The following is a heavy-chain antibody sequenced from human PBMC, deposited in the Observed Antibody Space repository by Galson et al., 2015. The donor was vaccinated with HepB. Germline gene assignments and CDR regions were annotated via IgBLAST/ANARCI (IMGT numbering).Heavy chain of an antibody. Sequence: SVKVSCKASGYTFTGYYMHWVRQAPGQGLEWMGRINPNSGGTNYAQRFQGRVTMTRDPSVSTAYMELSRLGSGDTAVYYCARPAYDFWSDNNWFDPWGQGSLVTVSS. CDR3: ARPAYDFWSDNNWFDP. V-gene: IGHV1-2*06. D-gene: IGHD3-3*01. J-gene: IGHJ5*02. CDR1: GYTFTGYY. CDR2: INPNSGGT.